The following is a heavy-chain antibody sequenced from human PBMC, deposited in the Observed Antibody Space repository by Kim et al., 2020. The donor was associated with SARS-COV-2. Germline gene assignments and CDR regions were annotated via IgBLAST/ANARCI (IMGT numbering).Heavy chain of an antibody. CDR3: ASEGGSGSYLFWFDP. D-gene: IGHD3-10*01. CDR1: GGSISSSSYY. Sequence: SETLSLTCTVSGGSISSSSYYWGWIRQPPGKGLEWIGSIYYSGSTYYNPSLKSRVTISVDTSKNQFSLKLSSVTAADTAVYYCASEGGSGSYLFWFDPWGQGTLVTVSS. V-gene: IGHV4-39*07. CDR2: IYYSGST. J-gene: IGHJ5*02.